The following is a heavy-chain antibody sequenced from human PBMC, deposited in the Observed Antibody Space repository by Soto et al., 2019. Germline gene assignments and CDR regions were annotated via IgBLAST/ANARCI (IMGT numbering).Heavy chain of an antibody. CDR3: ARTVGYSSGWFNY. V-gene: IGHV3-33*01. D-gene: IGHD6-19*01. CDR1: GFTFSSYG. J-gene: IGHJ4*02. Sequence: ESGGGVVQPGRSLRLSCAASGFTFSSYGMHWVRQAPGKGLEWVAVIWYDGSNKYYADSVKGRFTISRDNSKNTLYLQMNSLRAEDTAVYYCARTVGYSSGWFNYWGQGTLVTVSS. CDR2: IWYDGSNK.